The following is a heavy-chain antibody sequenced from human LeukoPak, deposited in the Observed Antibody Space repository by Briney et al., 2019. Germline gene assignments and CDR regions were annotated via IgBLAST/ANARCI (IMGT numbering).Heavy chain of an antibody. Sequence: SETLSLTCAVYGGSFSGYYWSWIRRPPGKGLEWIGEINHSGSTNYNPSLKSRVTISVDTSKNQFSLKLSSVTAADTAVYYCARGLYYDFWSGYYTGHFQHWGQGTLVTVSS. V-gene: IGHV4-34*01. J-gene: IGHJ1*01. CDR2: INHSGST. CDR1: GGSFSGYY. CDR3: ARGLYYDFWSGYYTGHFQH. D-gene: IGHD3-3*01.